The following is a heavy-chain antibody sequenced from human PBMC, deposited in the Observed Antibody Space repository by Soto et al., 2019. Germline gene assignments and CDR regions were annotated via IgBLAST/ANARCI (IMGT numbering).Heavy chain of an antibody. V-gene: IGHV1-46*01. CDR3: ARVQARNSLDVFDY. CDR1: GYTFTNYY. J-gene: IGHJ4*02. CDR2: SDPTGAYT. Sequence: ASVKVSCKASGYTFTNYYIHWLRQAPGQGLEWMGISDPTGAYTNNAQRFQGRVTMTRDTSTSTVYMELSTLRSEDTALYYCARVQARNSLDVFDYWGQGTLVTVSS. D-gene: IGHD1-1*01.